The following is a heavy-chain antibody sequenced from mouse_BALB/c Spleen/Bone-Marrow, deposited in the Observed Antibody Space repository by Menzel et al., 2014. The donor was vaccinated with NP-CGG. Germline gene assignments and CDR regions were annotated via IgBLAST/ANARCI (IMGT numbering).Heavy chain of an antibody. CDR3: AGSGLGEMAY. D-gene: IGHD3-1*01. CDR1: GYTFTSYY. J-gene: IGHJ3*01. CDR2: IYPGNVNT. Sequence: VQLQESGPELVKPGASVRISCKASGYTFTSYYIHWVKQRPGQGLEWIGWIYPGNVNTKYNEKFKGKATLTADKSSSTAYMQLSSPTSEDSAVYLCAGSGLGEMAYWGQGTLVTVSA. V-gene: IGHV1S56*01.